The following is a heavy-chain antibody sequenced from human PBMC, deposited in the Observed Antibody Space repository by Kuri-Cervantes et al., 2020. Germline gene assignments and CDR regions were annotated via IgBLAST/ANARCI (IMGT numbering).Heavy chain of an antibody. V-gene: IGHV3-7*03. D-gene: IGHD6-13*01. CDR2: IKQDGSVK. Sequence: GESLKISCAASGFTFTNYWMTWVRQAPGKGLEWVANIKQDGSVKYCADSVKGRFTISRDDAKNSLYLQMNSLRAEDTAVYYCAREGGIAAAGRYWYFDLWGRGTLVTVSS. CDR3: AREGGIAAAGRYWYFDL. J-gene: IGHJ2*01. CDR1: GFTFTNYW.